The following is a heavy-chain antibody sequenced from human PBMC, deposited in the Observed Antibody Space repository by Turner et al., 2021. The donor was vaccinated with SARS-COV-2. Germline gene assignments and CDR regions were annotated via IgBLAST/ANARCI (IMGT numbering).Heavy chain of an antibody. CDR3: ARDGYSSSSIGYNWFDP. Sequence: VQLVESGGGLVQPGGSLRLSCAASGFTFSSYAMHWVRQAPGKGLEWVAVISYDRNNKYYADSVKGRFTISRDNSKNTLYLQMNSLRAEDTAVYYCARDGYSSSSIGYNWFDPWGQGTLVTVSS. D-gene: IGHD6-6*01. CDR2: ISYDRNNK. CDR1: GFTFSSYA. J-gene: IGHJ5*02. V-gene: IGHV3-30-3*01.